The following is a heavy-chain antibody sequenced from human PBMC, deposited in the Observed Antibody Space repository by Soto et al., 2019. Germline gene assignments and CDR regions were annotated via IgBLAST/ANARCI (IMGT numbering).Heavy chain of an antibody. CDR1: GYTFTGYY. CDR3: ARDKCSSTSCYVFDY. Sequence: ASVKVSCKAPGYTFTGYYMHWVRQAPGQGLEWMGWINPNSGGTNYAQKFQGRVTMTRDTSISTAYMELSRLRSDDTAVYYCARDKCSSTSCYVFDYWGQGTMVTVSA. CDR2: INPNSGGT. D-gene: IGHD2-2*01. V-gene: IGHV1-2*02. J-gene: IGHJ4*02.